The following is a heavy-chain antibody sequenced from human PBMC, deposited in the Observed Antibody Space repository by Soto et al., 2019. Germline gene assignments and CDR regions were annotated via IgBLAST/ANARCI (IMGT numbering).Heavy chain of an antibody. CDR3: AKSIIRFLEWSSPFDP. Sequence: QVQLVQSGAEVKKPGASVKVSCKASGYTFTGYYLHWVRQAPGQRLEWMGWINPNSGATNYAENLQGRVTLTRDTSISTAYMELTGLTSEDTAVYYCAKSIIRFLEWSSPFDPWGQGTLVTVSS. J-gene: IGHJ5*02. D-gene: IGHD3-3*01. V-gene: IGHV1-2*02. CDR2: INPNSGAT. CDR1: GYTFTGYY.